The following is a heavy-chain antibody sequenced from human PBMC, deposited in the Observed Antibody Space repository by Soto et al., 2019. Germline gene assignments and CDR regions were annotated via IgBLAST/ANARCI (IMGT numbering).Heavy chain of an antibody. CDR1: GYTFTSYA. V-gene: IGHV1-3*01. D-gene: IGHD2-15*01. J-gene: IGHJ5*02. Sequence: QVQLVQSGAEVKKPGASVKVSCKASGYTFTSYAMHWVRQAPGQRLEWMGWINAGNGNTKYSQKFQGRVTINRDTSASTAYMELSSLRSEDTAVYYCARVLPYCSGGSCYSNGWFDPWGQGTLVTVSS. CDR3: ARVLPYCSGGSCYSNGWFDP. CDR2: INAGNGNT.